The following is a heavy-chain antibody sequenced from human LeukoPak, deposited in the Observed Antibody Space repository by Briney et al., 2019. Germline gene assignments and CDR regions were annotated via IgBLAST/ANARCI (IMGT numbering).Heavy chain of an antibody. CDR1: GGSFSGYY. CDR3: ARLIAARWAYYGMDV. V-gene: IGHV4-59*08. Sequence: SETLSLTCAVYGGSFSGYYWSWIRQPPGKGLEWTGCIYYSGSTNYNPSLKSRVTISVDTSKNQFSLKLSSVTAADTAVYYCARLIAARWAYYGMDVWGQGTTVTVSS. J-gene: IGHJ6*02. CDR2: IYYSGST. D-gene: IGHD6-6*01.